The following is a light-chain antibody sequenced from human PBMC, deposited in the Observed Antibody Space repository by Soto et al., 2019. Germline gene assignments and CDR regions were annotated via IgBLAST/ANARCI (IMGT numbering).Light chain of an antibody. J-gene: IGLJ3*02. CDR1: SSNIGSNP. CDR3: AASDDSLNGPV. Sequence: QSVLTQPPSASGTPGQRVTISCSGSSSNIGSNPVNWYQQLPGTAPKLLIYSNNQRPSGVPGRFSGSKSGTSVSLAISGLQSDDEADYYRAASDDSLNGPVFGGGTKLTVL. CDR2: SNN. V-gene: IGLV1-44*01.